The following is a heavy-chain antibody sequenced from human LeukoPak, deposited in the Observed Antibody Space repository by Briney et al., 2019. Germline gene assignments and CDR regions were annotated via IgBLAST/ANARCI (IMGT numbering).Heavy chain of an antibody. CDR3: ARDSYSSSRNDY. D-gene: IGHD6-13*01. V-gene: IGHV3-7*01. CDR2: INQYGSEK. Sequence: GSLRLSFAASGFTFSTYCMSWVRQAPGKGLEWVANINQYGSEKYYVDSVKGRFTISRDNAKNSLYLQMNSLRAEDTAVYYCARDSYSSSRNDYWGQGTLVTVSS. CDR1: GFTFSTYC. J-gene: IGHJ4*02.